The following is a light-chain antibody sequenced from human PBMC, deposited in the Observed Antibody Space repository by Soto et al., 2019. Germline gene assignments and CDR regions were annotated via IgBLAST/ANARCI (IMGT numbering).Light chain of an antibody. CDR3: CSYAGSYSWV. V-gene: IGLV2-11*01. Sequence: QSALTQPRSVSGSPGQSVTISCTGTSSDVGAYNYVSWYQHHPGKAPKVMIYDVSERPSGVPDRFSGSKSDNKASLTISGLQAEDEADYYCCSYAGSYSWVVGGGTKVTVL. CDR2: DVS. J-gene: IGLJ3*02. CDR1: SSDVGAYNY.